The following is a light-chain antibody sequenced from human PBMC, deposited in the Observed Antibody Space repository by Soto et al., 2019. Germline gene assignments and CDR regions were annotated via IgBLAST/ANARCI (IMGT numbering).Light chain of an antibody. Sequence: EIVMTQSPATLSVSPGERATLSCRASQSVSSNLAWYQQKPGQAPRLLIYGASTRATGIPARFSGSGSGTKFTLTISSLQSEDFAVYYCQQYNKRPWTFGQGTKV. CDR1: QSVSSN. CDR3: QQYNKRPWT. CDR2: GAS. J-gene: IGKJ1*01. V-gene: IGKV3-15*01.